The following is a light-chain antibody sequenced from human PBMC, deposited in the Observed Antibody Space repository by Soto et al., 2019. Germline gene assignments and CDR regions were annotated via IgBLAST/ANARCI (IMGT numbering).Light chain of an antibody. CDR3: TSYTSANTVV. Sequence: QSALPQPASVSGSPGQSITISCTGTRSDIGRYNYVSWYQHHPGKAPKLMIYEVSSRPSGVSTRFSGSKSGNTASLTISGLQAEDEADYYCTSYTSANTVVFGGGTKLTVL. V-gene: IGLV2-14*01. CDR2: EVS. J-gene: IGLJ2*01. CDR1: RSDIGRYNY.